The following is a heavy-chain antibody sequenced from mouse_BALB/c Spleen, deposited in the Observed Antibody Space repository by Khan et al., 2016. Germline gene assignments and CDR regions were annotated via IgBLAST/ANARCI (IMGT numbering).Heavy chain of an antibody. J-gene: IGHJ2*01. V-gene: IGHV1-15*01. D-gene: IGHD2-4*01. CDR1: GYTFTDYE. Sequence: QVQLQQPGAELVRPGASVKLSCKALGYTFTDYEMHWVKQTPVHGLEWIGAIHPGGGGSAYNQKFQVRSTLTADKSSSTAYMELSSVTTEDSAVYYCAKVLRRGYYFDSWGQGTTLIVSS. CDR3: AKVLRRGYYFDS. CDR2: IHPGGGGS.